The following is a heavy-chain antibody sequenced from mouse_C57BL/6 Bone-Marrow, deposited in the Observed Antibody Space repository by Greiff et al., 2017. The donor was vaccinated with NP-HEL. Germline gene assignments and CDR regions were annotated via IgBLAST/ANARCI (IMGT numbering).Heavy chain of an antibody. CDR3: ASRHYYGSSPAWFAY. D-gene: IGHD1-1*01. V-gene: IGHV2-2*01. CDR2: IWSGGST. J-gene: IGHJ3*01. CDR1: GFSLTSYG. Sequence: VNLVESGPGLVQPSQRLSITCTVSGFSLTSYGVHWVRQSPGKGLEWLGVIWSGGSTDYNAAFISRLSISKDNSKSQVFFKMNSLQADDTAIYYCASRHYYGSSPAWFAYWGQGTLVTVSA.